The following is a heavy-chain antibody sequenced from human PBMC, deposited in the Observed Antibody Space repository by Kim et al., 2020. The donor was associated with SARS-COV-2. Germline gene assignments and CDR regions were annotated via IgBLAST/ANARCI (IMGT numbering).Heavy chain of an antibody. J-gene: IGHJ6*02. CDR2: I. CDR3: AKDSPPKGMDV. V-gene: IGHV3-9*01. Sequence: IGYADSVKGRFTISRDNAKNSLYLQMNSLRAEDKALYYCAKDSPPKGMDVWGQGTTVTVSS.